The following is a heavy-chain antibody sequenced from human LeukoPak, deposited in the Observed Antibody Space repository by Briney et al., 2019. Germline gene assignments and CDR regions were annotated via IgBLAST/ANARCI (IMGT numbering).Heavy chain of an antibody. CDR2: ISYDGSNK. CDR1: GFTFSNYA. CDR3: ARDPTYCSASSCYNGYFDY. V-gene: IGHV3-30*04. Sequence: GRSLRLSCAASGFTFSNYAIHWVRQAPGKGLEWVAVISYDGSNKYYADSVKGRLTISRDNSKNTLFLQMNSLRLEDTAVYYCARDPTYCSASSCYNGYFDYWGQGTLVTVSS. D-gene: IGHD2-15*01. J-gene: IGHJ4*02.